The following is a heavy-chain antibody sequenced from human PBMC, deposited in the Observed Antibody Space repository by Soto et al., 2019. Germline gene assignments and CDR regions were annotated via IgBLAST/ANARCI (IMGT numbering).Heavy chain of an antibody. CDR1: GYTSTSYG. Sequence: ASVKVSCKASGYTSTSYGISWVRQAPGQGLEWMGWISAYNGNTNYAQKLQGRVTMTTDTSTSTAYMELRSLRSDDTAVYYCARVSYYYDSSGPPDAFDIWGQGTMVTVSS. CDR2: ISAYNGNT. V-gene: IGHV1-18*01. CDR3: ARVSYYYDSSGPPDAFDI. J-gene: IGHJ3*02. D-gene: IGHD3-22*01.